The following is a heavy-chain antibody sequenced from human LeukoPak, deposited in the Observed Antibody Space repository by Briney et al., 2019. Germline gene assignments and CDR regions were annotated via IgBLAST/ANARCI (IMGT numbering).Heavy chain of an antibody. V-gene: IGHV3-48*04. CDR3: SSEGNDYGWGSYHPPWPY. CDR1: GFTFSSYS. J-gene: IGHJ4*02. D-gene: IGHD3-16*01. Sequence: GGSLRLSCAASGFTFSSYSMNWVRQAPGKGLEWVSYIISSSSTIYYADSVKGRFTISRDNAKNSLYLQMNSLRAEDTAVYYYSSEGNDYGWGSYHPPWPYGAQGPLVPVPS. CDR2: IISSSSTI.